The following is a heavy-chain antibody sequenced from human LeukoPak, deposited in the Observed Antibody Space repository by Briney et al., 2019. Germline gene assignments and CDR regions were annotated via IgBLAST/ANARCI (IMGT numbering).Heavy chain of an antibody. Sequence: GGSLRLSCAASGFTFSSYVMSWVRQAPGKGLEWVSVISGSDGDTYYGDSVKGRFTISRDNSKNTLYLQMNSLRAEDTAVYYCARDSWVAGTTPLLGIFDYWGQGTLVTVSS. J-gene: IGHJ4*02. D-gene: IGHD6-19*01. CDR3: ARDSWVAGTTPLLGIFDY. CDR1: GFTFSSYV. CDR2: ISGSDGDT. V-gene: IGHV3-23*01.